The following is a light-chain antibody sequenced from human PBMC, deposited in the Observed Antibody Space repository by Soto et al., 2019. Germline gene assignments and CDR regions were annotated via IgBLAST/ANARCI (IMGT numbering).Light chain of an antibody. V-gene: IGKV1-8*01. CDR2: AAS. CDR3: QQYYSYPRT. CDR1: QGISSY. J-gene: IGKJ1*01. Sequence: AMRVSQSSSSLSVSTGDRVTSTCRASQGISSYLAWYQQKPGKAPKLLIYAASTLQSGVPSRFSGSGSGTDFTLTISCLQSEDFATYYCQQYYSYPRTFAQGTKVDIK.